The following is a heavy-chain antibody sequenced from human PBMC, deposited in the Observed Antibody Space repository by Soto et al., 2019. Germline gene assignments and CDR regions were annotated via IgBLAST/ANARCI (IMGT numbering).Heavy chain of an antibody. CDR1: GFTFNTYW. V-gene: IGHV3-7*01. CDR3: ARETGGDV. D-gene: IGHD3-10*01. CDR2: IKEDGSEK. Sequence: EVQLVESGGGLVQPGGSLRLSCAASGFTFNTYWMSWIRQAPGKGPEWVANIKEDGSEKYDVDSVKGRFTISRDNSKNSLYLQMNSLRAEDTAVYYCARETGGDVWGRGATVTVSS. J-gene: IGHJ6*04.